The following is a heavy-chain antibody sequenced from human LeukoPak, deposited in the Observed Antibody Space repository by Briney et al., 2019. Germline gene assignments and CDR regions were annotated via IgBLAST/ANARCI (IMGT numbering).Heavy chain of an antibody. D-gene: IGHD4-17*01. CDR1: GGSIRSSYYY. CDR3: ARAPAKALRTRAEYFDL. CDR2: IYDSGST. J-gene: IGHJ2*01. V-gene: IGHV4-39*07. Sequence: SETLSLTCTVSGGSIRSSYYYWGWIRQPPGKGLEWIGSIYDSGSTYYNPSLKSRVTISVDTSKNQFSLKLSSVTAADTAVYYCARAPAKALRTRAEYFDLWGRGTLVTVSS.